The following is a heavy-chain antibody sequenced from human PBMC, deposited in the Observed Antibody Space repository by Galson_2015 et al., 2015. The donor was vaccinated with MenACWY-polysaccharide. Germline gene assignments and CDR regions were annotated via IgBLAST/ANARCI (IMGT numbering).Heavy chain of an antibody. V-gene: IGHV4-59*01. CDR1: GGSISSYY. J-gene: IGHJ2*01. CDR3: ARAIAVAGQRRDFDL. Sequence: ESLSLTCTVSGGSISSYYWNWIRQPPGKGLEWVGYINYSGSTNHNPSLKSRVTMSVDTSKNQFSLNLTSVTDADTAVYYCARAIAVAGQRRDFDLWGRGTLVTVSS. CDR2: INYSGST. D-gene: IGHD6-19*01.